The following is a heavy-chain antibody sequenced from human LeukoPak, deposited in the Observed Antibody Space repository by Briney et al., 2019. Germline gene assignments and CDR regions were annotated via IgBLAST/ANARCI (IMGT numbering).Heavy chain of an antibody. J-gene: IGHJ4*02. CDR2: IIPILGIA. Sequence: ASVKVSCKASGYTFTSYGISWVRQAPGQGLEWMGRIIPILGIANYAQKFQGRVTITADKSTSTAYMELSSLRSEDTAVYYCARGPGRYYFDYWGQGTLVTVSS. CDR3: ARGPGRYYFDY. V-gene: IGHV1-69*04. CDR1: GYTFTSYG.